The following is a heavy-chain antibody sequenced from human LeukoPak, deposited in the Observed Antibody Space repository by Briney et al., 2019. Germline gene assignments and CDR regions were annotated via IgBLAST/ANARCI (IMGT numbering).Heavy chain of an antibody. V-gene: IGHV3-23*01. J-gene: IGHJ3*02. CDR1: GFTFSSYA. CDR2: ISGSGGST. D-gene: IGHD3-9*01. Sequence: GGSLRLSCAASGFTFSSYAMSWVRQAPGKGLEWVSAISGSGGSTYYADSVKGRFTISRDNSKNTLYLQMNSLRAEDTAVYYCTTEFTGYFDWDDAFDIWGQGTMVTVSS. CDR3: TTEFTGYFDWDDAFDI.